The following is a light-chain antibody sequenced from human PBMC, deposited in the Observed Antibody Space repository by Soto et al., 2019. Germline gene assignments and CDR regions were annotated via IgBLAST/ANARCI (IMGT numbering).Light chain of an antibody. CDR2: EVS. V-gene: IGLV2-14*03. Sequence: QSVLTQPASVFGSPGQSITFSCTGTSSDVGGYNFVSWYQQHPGKAPKLMIYEVSSRPSGVSNRFSGSTASLTISGLQPEDEADYYCSSYTTSTTVVFGPATKVTVL. J-gene: IGLJ1*01. CDR3: SSYTTSTTVV. CDR1: SSDVGGYNF.